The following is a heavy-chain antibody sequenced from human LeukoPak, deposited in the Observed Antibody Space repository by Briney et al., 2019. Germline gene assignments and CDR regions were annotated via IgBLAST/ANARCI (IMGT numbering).Heavy chain of an antibody. CDR1: GGSISSYY. D-gene: IGHD6-13*01. V-gene: IGHV4-59*08. Sequence: SETLSLTCTVSGGSISSYYWSWIRQPPGKGLEWIGYIYYSGSTNYNPSLKSRVTISVDTSKNQFSLKLSSVTAADTAVYYCARGYSSSRKYNWFDPWGQGTLVTVSS. CDR3: ARGYSSSRKYNWFDP. J-gene: IGHJ5*02. CDR2: IYYSGST.